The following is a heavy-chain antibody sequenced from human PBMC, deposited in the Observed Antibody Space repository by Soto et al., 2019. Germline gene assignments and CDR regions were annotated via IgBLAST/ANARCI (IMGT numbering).Heavy chain of an antibody. J-gene: IGHJ4*02. V-gene: IGHV3-21*01. CDR2: ISPSSTYI. CDR1: GFTFSTYS. D-gene: IGHD2-2*01. Sequence: EVQLVESGGGLVKPGGSLRLSCAASGFTFSTYSMSWVRQAPGKGLEWVSSISPSSTYIHYADSVKGRFTISRDNAEKAVYLQMNRLTAEETAIYYRAKGGGGVVVVPGANRGDFWGQGTLVTVSS. CDR3: AKGGGGVVVVPGANRGDF.